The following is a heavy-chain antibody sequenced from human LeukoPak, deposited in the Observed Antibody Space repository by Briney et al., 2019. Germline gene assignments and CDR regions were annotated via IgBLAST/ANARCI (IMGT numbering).Heavy chain of an antibody. D-gene: IGHD3-3*01. CDR2: FNHSGST. Sequence: SETLSLTCAVYGGSFSGYYWSWIRQPPGKGLEWIGEFNHSGSTNYNPSLKSRVTLSVDTSKNQFSLNLSSVTAADTAVYYCARGDAAVTIFGVVIMGEIDYWGQGTLVTVSS. V-gene: IGHV4-34*01. CDR1: GGSFSGYY. J-gene: IGHJ4*02. CDR3: ARGDAAVTIFGVVIMGEIDY.